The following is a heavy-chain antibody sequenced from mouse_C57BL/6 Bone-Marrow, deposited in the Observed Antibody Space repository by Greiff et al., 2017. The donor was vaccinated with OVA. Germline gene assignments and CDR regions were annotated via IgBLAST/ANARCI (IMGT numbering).Heavy chain of an antibody. Sequence: QVQLQQSGAELARPGASVKLSCKASGYTFTSYGISWVKQRTGQGLEWIGAIYPRSGNTYYNEKFKGKATLTADKSSSPAYMELRRLTSEDSAGYFCARYGYDGWPDVWGTGTTITVSS. CDR1: GYTFTSYG. CDR2: IYPRSGNT. CDR3: ARYGYDGWPDV. D-gene: IGHD2-3*01. V-gene: IGHV1-81*01. J-gene: IGHJ1*03.